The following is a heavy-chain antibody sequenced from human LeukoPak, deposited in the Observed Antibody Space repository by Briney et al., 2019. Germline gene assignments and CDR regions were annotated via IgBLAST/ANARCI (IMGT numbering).Heavy chain of an antibody. Sequence: SETLSLTCTVSGGSISSGGYYWSRIRQHPGKGLEWIGYIYYSGSTYYNPSLKSRVTISVDTSKNQFSLKLSSVTAADTAVYYCARVYYDSSGSAAGLDYWGQGTLVTVSS. J-gene: IGHJ4*02. V-gene: IGHV4-31*03. CDR2: IYYSGST. CDR1: GGSISSGGYY. D-gene: IGHD3-22*01. CDR3: ARVYYDSSGSAAGLDY.